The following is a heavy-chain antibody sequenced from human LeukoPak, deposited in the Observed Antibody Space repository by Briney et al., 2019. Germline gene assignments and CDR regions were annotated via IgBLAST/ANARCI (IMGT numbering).Heavy chain of an antibody. Sequence: PGRSLRHSCAASGFTFCRYGLHWVRQPPAKGLELVAFIASDGTAKKYADSAKGRFTISRDNSKNTLYLQINSLRAEDTAVYYCAKDQHVPAAVYYFHPWGQGTLVTVSS. CDR1: GFTFCRYG. CDR3: AKDQHVPAAVYYFHP. V-gene: IGHV3-30*18. CDR2: IASDGTAK. D-gene: IGHD2-2*01. J-gene: IGHJ4*02.